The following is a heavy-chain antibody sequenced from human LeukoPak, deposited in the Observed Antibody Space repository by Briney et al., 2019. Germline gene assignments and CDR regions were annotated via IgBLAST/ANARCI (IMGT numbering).Heavy chain of an antibody. CDR1: GYTFTGYY. J-gene: IGHJ5*02. D-gene: IGHD3-9*01. CDR2: ISACNGNT. CDR3: ARDFGYYDIFYWFDP. V-gene: IGHV1-18*04. Sequence: GASVKVSCKASGYTFTGYYIHWVRQAPGQGLEWMGWISACNGNTNYAQKLQGRVTMTTDTSTSTAYMELRSLRSDDTAVYYCARDFGYYDIFYWFDPWGQGTLVTVSS.